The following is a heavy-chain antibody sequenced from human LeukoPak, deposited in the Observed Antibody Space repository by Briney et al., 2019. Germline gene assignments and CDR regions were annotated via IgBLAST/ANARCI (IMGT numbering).Heavy chain of an antibody. Sequence: ASVKVSCKASGGTFSSYAISWVRHAPGQGLECMGGIIPIFGTANYAQKFQGRVTITADESTSTAYMELSSLRAEDTAVYYCARRESDYDSSGYLFYPRAYYFDYWGQGTLVTVSS. J-gene: IGHJ4*02. V-gene: IGHV1-69*01. CDR1: GGTFSSYA. CDR3: ARRESDYDSSGYLFYPRAYYFDY. CDR2: IIPIFGTA. D-gene: IGHD3-22*01.